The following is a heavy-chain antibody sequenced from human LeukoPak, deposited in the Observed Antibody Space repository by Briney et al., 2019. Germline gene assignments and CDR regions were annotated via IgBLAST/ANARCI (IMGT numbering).Heavy chain of an antibody. CDR3: AKDAGYYDSSGYFDY. V-gene: IGHV3-33*06. Sequence: GGSLRLSCAASGFTFSSYGMHWVRQAPGKGLEWVAVIWYDGSNKYYADSVKGRFTISRDNSKNTLYLQMNSLRAEDTAVYYCAKDAGYYDSSGYFDYWGQETLVTVSS. CDR1: GFTFSSYG. J-gene: IGHJ4*02. CDR2: IWYDGSNK. D-gene: IGHD3-22*01.